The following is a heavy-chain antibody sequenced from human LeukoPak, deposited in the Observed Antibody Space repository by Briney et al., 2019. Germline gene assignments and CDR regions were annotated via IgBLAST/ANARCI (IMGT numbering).Heavy chain of an antibody. CDR1: GGSFSGYY. D-gene: IGHD1-26*01. J-gene: IGHJ5*02. CDR2: INHSGST. CDR3: ARGGGSYSRRSRNWFDP. V-gene: IGHV4-34*01. Sequence: SETLSLTCAVYGGSFSGYYWSWIRQPPGKGLEWIGEINHSGSTNYNPSLKSRVTISVDTSKNQFSLKLSSVTAADTAVYYCARGGGSYSRRSRNWFDPWGQGTLVTVSS.